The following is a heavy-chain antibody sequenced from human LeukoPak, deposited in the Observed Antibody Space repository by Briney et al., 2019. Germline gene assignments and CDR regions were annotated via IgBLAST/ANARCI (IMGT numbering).Heavy chain of an antibody. V-gene: IGHV3-23*01. CDR3: AKAAGSDTHFYYYYMDV. Sequence: PGGSLRLSCAVSRFTFSTYAMSWVRHPPGKGQEWDSAISGSGGSTSYAGSVKDRLTISRDNSKNTLYLQMTSLMTAAAAVDYCAKAAGSDTHFYYYYMDVWGKGTTVTVSS. J-gene: IGHJ6*03. CDR2: ISGSGGST. CDR1: RFTFSTYA.